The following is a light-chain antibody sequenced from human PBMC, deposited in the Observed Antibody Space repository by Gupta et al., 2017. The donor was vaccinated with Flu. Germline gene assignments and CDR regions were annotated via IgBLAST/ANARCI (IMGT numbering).Light chain of an antibody. CDR3: QQDDNLRLT. CDR1: QSVSSSY. V-gene: IGKV3D-7*01. CDR2: GAS. J-gene: IGKJ4*01. Sequence: EIVMTQSPATLSLSPGERATLSCRASQSVSSSYLSWYQQKPGQAPRLLIYGASTRATGIPARFSGSGSGTDFTLTISSLQPEDFAVYYCQQDDNLRLTFGGGTKVEIK.